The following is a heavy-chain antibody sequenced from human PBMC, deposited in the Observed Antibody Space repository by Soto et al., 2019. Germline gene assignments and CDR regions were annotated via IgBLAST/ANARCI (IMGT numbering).Heavy chain of an antibody. CDR2: ISSSATTI. CDR1: GFTFSDYY. D-gene: IGHD5-12*01. CDR3: AREARGPYGGYNDD. J-gene: IGHJ4*02. Sequence: LRLSCSASGFTFSDYYMSWIRQAPGKGLEWVSYISSSATTITYADSMKGRFTISRDNAKNSLYLQMNSLRAEDTAVYYCAREARGPYGGYNDDWGQGTLVTVSS. V-gene: IGHV3-11*01.